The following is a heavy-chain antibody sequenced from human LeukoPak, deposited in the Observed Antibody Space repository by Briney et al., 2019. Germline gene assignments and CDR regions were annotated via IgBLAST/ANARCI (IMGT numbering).Heavy chain of an antibody. D-gene: IGHD4-17*01. CDR3: ARSSYGDYDQDYYFDY. V-gene: IGHV3-7*01. CDR2: IKQDGSEK. Sequence: QTGGSLRLSCAASGFTFSSYWMSWVRQAPGKGLEWVANIKQDGSEKYYADSVKGRFTISRDNSKNTLYLQMNSLRAEDTAVYYCARSSYGDYDQDYYFDYWGQGTLVTVSS. CDR1: GFTFSSYW. J-gene: IGHJ4*02.